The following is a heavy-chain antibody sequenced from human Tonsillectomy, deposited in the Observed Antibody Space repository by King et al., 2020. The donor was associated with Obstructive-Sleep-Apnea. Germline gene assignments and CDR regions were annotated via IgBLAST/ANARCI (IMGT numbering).Heavy chain of an antibody. V-gene: IGHV3-30*02. CDR1: GFTFSCYG. Sequence: VQLVESGGGVVQPGGSLRLSCAASGFTFSCYGMHWVRQAPGKGLEWVAFIRYDGSNKYYADSVKGRFTISRDNSKNTLYLQMNSLRAEDTAVYYCATDPRRDIVVVPAAITYYYYGMDVWGQGTTVTVSS. CDR3: ATDPRRDIVVVPAAITYYYYGMDV. CDR2: IRYDGSNK. D-gene: IGHD2-2*01. J-gene: IGHJ6*02.